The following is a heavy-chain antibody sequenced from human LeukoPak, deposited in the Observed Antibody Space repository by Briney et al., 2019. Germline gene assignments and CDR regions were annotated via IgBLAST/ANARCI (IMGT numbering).Heavy chain of an antibody. Sequence: GASVKVSCKASGYTFTGYYIHWVRQAPGQGLEWMGYINPTSVDTNFAQKFQGRVTMTTDTSISTAYMELSRLRSDDTAVYYCTTGSPPFGYWGQGTLVTVSS. D-gene: IGHD1-26*01. CDR3: TTGSPPFGY. V-gene: IGHV1-2*02. CDR1: GYTFTGYY. CDR2: INPTSVDT. J-gene: IGHJ4*02.